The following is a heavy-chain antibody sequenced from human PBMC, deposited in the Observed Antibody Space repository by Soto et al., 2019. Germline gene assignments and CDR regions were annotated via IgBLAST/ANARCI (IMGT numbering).Heavy chain of an antibody. V-gene: IGHV3-11*01. CDR3: ARGNFRIPETAWFDS. CDR1: GFTFSDYY. J-gene: IGHJ5*01. D-gene: IGHD2-2*02. CDR2: ISSTVSFI. Sequence: PGGSLRLSCAASGFTFSDYYMSWIRQAPGKGLEWVSYISSTVSFIYYADSVKGRFIISRDNAKNSLYLQMNSLRAEDTAVYYCARGNFRIPETAWFDSWGQGTLVTVSS.